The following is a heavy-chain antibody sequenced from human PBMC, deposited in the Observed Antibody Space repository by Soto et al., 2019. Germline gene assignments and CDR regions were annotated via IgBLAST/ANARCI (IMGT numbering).Heavy chain of an antibody. CDR1: GGTFSSYA. CDR3: ARTRGVDFGVVVYYYGMDV. J-gene: IGHJ6*02. V-gene: IGHV1-69*13. Sequence: GASVKVSCKASGGTFSSYAISWVRQAPGQGLEWMGGIIPIFGTANYAQKFRGRVTITADESTSTAYMELSSLRSEDTAVYYCARTRGVDFGVVVYYYGMDVWGQGTTVTVSS. D-gene: IGHD3-3*01. CDR2: IIPIFGTA.